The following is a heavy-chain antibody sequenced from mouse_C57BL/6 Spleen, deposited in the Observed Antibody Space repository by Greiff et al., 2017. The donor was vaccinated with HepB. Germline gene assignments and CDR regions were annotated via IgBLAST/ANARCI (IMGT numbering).Heavy chain of an antibody. CDR1: GYSITSGYD. CDR2: ISYSGST. CDR3: ARDFYYGNYYDAMDY. J-gene: IGHJ4*01. V-gene: IGHV3-1*01. Sequence: EVKLVESGPGMVKPSQSLSLTCTVTGYSITSGYDWHWIRHFPGNKLEWMGYISYSGSTNYNPSLKSRISITHDTSKNHFFLKLNSVTTEDTATYYCARDFYYGNYYDAMDYWGQGTSVTVSS. D-gene: IGHD2-1*01.